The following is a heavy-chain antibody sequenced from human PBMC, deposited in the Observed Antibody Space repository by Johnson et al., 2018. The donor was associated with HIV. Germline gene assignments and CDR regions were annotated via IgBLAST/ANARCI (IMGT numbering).Heavy chain of an antibody. CDR3: ARWGEQQLVNAFDI. CDR1: GFTFSSYA. Sequence: QVQLVESGGGVVQPGRSLRLSCAASGFTFSSYAMHWVRQAPGKGLECVAFISYDGSYKHYADSVKGRFTISRDNSKNTLYLQMGSLRAEDMAVYYCARWGEQQLVNAFDIWGQGTMVTVSS. CDR2: ISYDGSYK. D-gene: IGHD6-13*01. J-gene: IGHJ3*02. V-gene: IGHV3-30*14.